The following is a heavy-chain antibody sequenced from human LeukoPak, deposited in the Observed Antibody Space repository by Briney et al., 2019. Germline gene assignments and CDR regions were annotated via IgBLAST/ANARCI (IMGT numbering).Heavy chain of an antibody. Sequence: PSETLSLTCTVSGGSISSNYWSWIRQPPGKGLEWIGYIYYSGGTKYNPSFKSRVTISVDTSKNQFSLKLRSVTAADTAVYYCARETSSSSGFDYWGQGTLVTVSS. CDR1: GGSISSNY. CDR3: ARETSSSSGFDY. D-gene: IGHD6-6*01. CDR2: IYYSGGT. J-gene: IGHJ4*02. V-gene: IGHV4-59*01.